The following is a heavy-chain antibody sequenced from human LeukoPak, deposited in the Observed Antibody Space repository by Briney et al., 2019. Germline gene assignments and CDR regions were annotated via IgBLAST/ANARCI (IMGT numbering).Heavy chain of an antibody. V-gene: IGHV3-30*18. J-gene: IGHJ6*02. D-gene: IGHD3-22*01. Sequence: GGSLRLSCAASGFTFSSYWMNWARQAPGKGLEWVAVISYDGSNKYYADSVKGRFTISRDNSKNTLYLQMNSLRAEDTAVYYCAKDLHYYDSSGYYQTFNYYYYGMDVWGQGTTVTVSS. CDR2: ISYDGSNK. CDR1: GFTFSSYW. CDR3: AKDLHYYDSSGYYQTFNYYYYGMDV.